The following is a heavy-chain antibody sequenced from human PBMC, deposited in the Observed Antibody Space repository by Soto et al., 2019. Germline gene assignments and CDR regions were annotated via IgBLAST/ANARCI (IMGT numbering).Heavy chain of an antibody. V-gene: IGHV1-69*13. CDR1: GGTFSSYA. J-gene: IGHJ3*02. CDR2: IIPIFGTA. D-gene: IGHD3-22*01. Sequence: SVKVSCKASGGTFSSYAISWVRQAPGQGLEWMGGIIPIFGTANYAQEFQGRVTITADESASTAYLELSSLRSEDTAVYYCAVAPSYSDSRSNGTAFGIWGEGTMVTVSS. CDR3: AVAPSYSDSRSNGTAFGI.